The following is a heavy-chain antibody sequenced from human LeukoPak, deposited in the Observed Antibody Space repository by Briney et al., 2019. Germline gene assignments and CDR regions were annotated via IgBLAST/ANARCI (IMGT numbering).Heavy chain of an antibody. CDR2: ISSSSSTI. D-gene: IGHD1-26*01. CDR1: GFTFSSYS. CDR3: ARDKGYSGSSKGFDY. V-gene: IGHV3-48*04. J-gene: IGHJ4*02. Sequence: GGSLRLSCAASGFTFSSYSMNWVRQAPGKGLEWVSYISSSSSTIYYADSVKGRFTISRDNAKNSLYLQMNSLRAEDTAVYYCARDKGYSGSSKGFDYWGQGTLVTVSS.